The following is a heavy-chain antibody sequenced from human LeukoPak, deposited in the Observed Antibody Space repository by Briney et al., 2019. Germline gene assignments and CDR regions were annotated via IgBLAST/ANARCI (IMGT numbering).Heavy chain of an antibody. J-gene: IGHJ6*02. D-gene: IGHD3-22*01. V-gene: IGHV3-33*01. Sequence: GGSLRLSCAASGFTFSSYGMHWVRQAPGKGLEWEAVIWYDGSNKYYADSVKGRFTISRDNSKNTLYLQMNSLRAEDTAVYYCARDGPNSSGYWAYYYGMDVWGQGTTVTVSS. CDR2: IWYDGSNK. CDR3: ARDGPNSSGYWAYYYGMDV. CDR1: GFTFSSYG.